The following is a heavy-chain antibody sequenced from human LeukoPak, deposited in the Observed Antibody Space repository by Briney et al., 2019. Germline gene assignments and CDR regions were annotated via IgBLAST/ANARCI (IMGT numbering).Heavy chain of an antibody. CDR2: IYTSGST. CDR1: GGSIISGSYY. V-gene: IGHV4-61*02. J-gene: IGHJ5*02. Sequence: PSETLSLTCTDPGGSIISGSYYWSWIRQPAGKGLEWIGRIYTSGSTNYNPSLKSRVTISVDTSKNQSSLKLCSVTAADTAVYYCARGWISGSYSPWFDPWGQGTLVTVSS. D-gene: IGHD1-26*01. CDR3: ARGWISGSYSPWFDP.